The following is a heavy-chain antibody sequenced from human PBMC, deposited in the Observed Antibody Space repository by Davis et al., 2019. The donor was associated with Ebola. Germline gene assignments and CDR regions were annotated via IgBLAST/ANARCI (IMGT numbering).Heavy chain of an antibody. V-gene: IGHV4-59*12. CDR3: ARILGVRGVISWANWFDP. CDR1: GGSFSGYY. D-gene: IGHD3-10*01. CDR2: IYYSGST. Sequence: SETLSLTFAVYGGSFSGYYWSWIRQPPGKGLEWIGYIYYSGSTNYNPSLKSRVTISVDTSKNQFSLKLSSVTAADTAVYYCARILGVRGVISWANWFDPWGQGTLVTVSS. J-gene: IGHJ5*02.